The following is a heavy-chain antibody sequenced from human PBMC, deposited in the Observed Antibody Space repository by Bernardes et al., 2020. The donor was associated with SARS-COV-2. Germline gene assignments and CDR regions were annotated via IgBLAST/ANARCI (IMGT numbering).Heavy chain of an antibody. Sequence: TLSLTCAVYGGSFSGYYWSWIRQPPGNGLEWIGEINHSGSTNYNPSLKSRVTISVDTSKNQFSLKLSSVTAADTAVYYCARGGGEYQLRGYFDLWGRGTLVTVSS. CDR3: ARGGGEYQLRGYFDL. CDR2: INHSGST. D-gene: IGHD2-2*01. J-gene: IGHJ2*01. CDR1: GGSFSGYY. V-gene: IGHV4-34*01.